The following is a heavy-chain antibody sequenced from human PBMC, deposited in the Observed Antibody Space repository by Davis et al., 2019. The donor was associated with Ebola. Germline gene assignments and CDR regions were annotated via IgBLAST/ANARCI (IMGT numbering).Heavy chain of an antibody. Sequence: GGSLRLSCAASGFTVSSNHMSWVRQAPGRGLEWVGRIKSITDGGTTDYAAPVKGRFTISRDDSSDTVYLEMNSLRTEDTAVYYCTTYSLSRAFDSWGQGTLVTVSS. CDR3: TTYSLSRAFDS. D-gene: IGHD2-21*01. V-gene: IGHV3-15*01. J-gene: IGHJ4*02. CDR1: GFTVSSNH. CDR2: IKSITDGGTT.